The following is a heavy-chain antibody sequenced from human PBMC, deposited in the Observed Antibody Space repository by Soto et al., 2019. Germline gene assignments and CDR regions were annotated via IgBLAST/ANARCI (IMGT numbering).Heavy chain of an antibody. D-gene: IGHD3-10*01. J-gene: IGHJ6*02. CDR1: GYRFTRYW. Sequence: GESLKISCKGSGYRFTRYWTGWVRQMPGKGLEWMGIIYPGDSDTRYSPSFQGQVTISADKSISTAYLQWSSLKASDTAMYYCARRGYYGSGSYYNSFCYGMDVWGQGTTVTVSS. CDR3: ARRGYYGSGSYYNSFCYGMDV. CDR2: IYPGDSDT. V-gene: IGHV5-51*01.